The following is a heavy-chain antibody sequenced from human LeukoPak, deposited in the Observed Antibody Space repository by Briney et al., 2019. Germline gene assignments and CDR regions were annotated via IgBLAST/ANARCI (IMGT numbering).Heavy chain of an antibody. D-gene: IGHD4-17*01. V-gene: IGHV4-39*01. CDR2: IYYSGST. Sequence: PSETLSLTCTVSGGSISSYYWGWIRQPPGKGLEWIGSIYYSGSTYYNPSLKSRVTISVDTSKNQFSLKLSSVTAADTAVYYCARQDYGDYRDDYWGQGTLVTVSS. CDR1: GGSISSYY. J-gene: IGHJ4*02. CDR3: ARQDYGDYRDDY.